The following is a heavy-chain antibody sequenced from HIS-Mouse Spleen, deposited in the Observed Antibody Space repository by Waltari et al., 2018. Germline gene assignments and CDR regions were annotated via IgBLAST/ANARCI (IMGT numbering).Heavy chain of an antibody. CDR3: ARDLELDAFDI. J-gene: IGHJ3*02. D-gene: IGHD1-1*01. Sequence: EVQLVESGGGLVQPGGSLRLSCAASGFTFSSTGMPWVRQAPGKGLLWVSLINSDGSSTSYADSVKGRFTISRDNAKNTLYLQMNSLRAEDTAVYYCARDLELDAFDIWGQGTMVTVSS. V-gene: IGHV3-74*01. CDR2: INSDGSST. CDR1: GFTFSSTG.